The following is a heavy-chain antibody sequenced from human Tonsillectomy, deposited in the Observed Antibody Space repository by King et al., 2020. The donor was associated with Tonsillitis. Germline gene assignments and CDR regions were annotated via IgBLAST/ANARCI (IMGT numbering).Heavy chain of an antibody. CDR2: INSNGGST. CDR1: GFTFSSYA. J-gene: IGHJ4*02. CDR3: ARRGTAMAYFDY. V-gene: IGHV3-64*02. Sequence: VQLVESGEGLVQPGGSLRLSCAASGFTFSSYAMYWVRQAPGKGLEYVSAINSNGGSTYYADSVKGRFTISRDNSKNTLYLQMDSLRAEDMAVYYCARRGTAMAYFDYWGQGTLVTVSS. D-gene: IGHD5-18*01.